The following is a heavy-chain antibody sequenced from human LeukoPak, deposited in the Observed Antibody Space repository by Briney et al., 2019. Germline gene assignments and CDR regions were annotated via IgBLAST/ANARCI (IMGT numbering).Heavy chain of an antibody. Sequence: GGSLRLSCAASGFTFDDYGMSWVRQAPGKGQEWVSGINWNGGSTGYADSVKGRFTISRDNAKNSLYLQMNSLRAEDMALYYCAKSGSFSSPYYFDYWGQGTLVTVSS. D-gene: IGHD3-10*01. CDR3: AKSGSFSSPYYFDY. V-gene: IGHV3-20*04. CDR2: INWNGGST. J-gene: IGHJ4*02. CDR1: GFTFDDYG.